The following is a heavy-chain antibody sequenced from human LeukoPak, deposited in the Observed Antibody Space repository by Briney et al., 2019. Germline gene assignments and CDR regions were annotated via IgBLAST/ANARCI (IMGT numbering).Heavy chain of an antibody. D-gene: IGHD3-10*01. CDR2: TYYRSKWYN. CDR3: ARAGVGRSRVDYGMDV. CDR1: GDSVSSNSAA. Sequence: SQTLSLTCAISGDSVSSNSAAWNWIRQSRSRGLEWLERTYYRSKWYNDYAVSVKSRITINPDTSKNQFSLQLNSVTPEDTAVYYCARAGVGRSRVDYGMDVWGQGTTVTVSS. J-gene: IGHJ6*02. V-gene: IGHV6-1*01.